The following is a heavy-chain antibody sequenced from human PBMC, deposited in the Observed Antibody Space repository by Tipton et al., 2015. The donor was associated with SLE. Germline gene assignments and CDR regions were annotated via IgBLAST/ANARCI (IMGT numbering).Heavy chain of an antibody. V-gene: IGHV4-30-2*01. D-gene: IGHD3-3*01. CDR3: ARVGEPNHYDFWSGYHYWYFDL. CDR2: LYPSGST. CDR1: GGSISSGGYS. J-gene: IGHJ2*01. Sequence: TLSLTCAVSGGSISSGGYSWSWIRQPPGKGLEWIGFLYPSGSTYYNPSLKSRVTISVDTSKNQFSLKLSSVTAADTAVYYCARVGEPNHYDFWSGYHYWYFDLWGRGTLVTVSS.